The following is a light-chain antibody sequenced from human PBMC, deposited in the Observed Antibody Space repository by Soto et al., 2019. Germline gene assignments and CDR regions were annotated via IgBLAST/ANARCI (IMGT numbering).Light chain of an antibody. J-gene: IGKJ2*01. CDR3: QQYNSYLYT. V-gene: IGKV1-17*01. CDR1: QGIRND. Sequence: IQMAQCPSSLSASVGDRVTITGRASQGIRNDLDWFQQKPGKAPKLLIYAASNLESGVPSRFSGSGSGTEFTLTISSLQPDDFATYYCQQYNSYLYTFGQGTKVDIK. CDR2: AAS.